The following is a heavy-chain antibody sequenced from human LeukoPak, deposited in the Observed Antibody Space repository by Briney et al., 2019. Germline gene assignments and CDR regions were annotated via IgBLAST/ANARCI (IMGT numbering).Heavy chain of an antibody. CDR2: IYSGGTT. D-gene: IGHD3-22*01. CDR1: GFTVSSNY. CDR3: AIGWLYDSTGYYPLGAFDI. Sequence: GGSLRLSCAASGFTVSSNYMSWVRQAPGKGLEWVSVIYSGGTTYYADSVKGRFTISRHNSKNTLYLQMNSLRSEDTAVYYCAIGWLYDSTGYYPLGAFDIWGQGTMVTVSS. J-gene: IGHJ3*02. V-gene: IGHV3-53*04.